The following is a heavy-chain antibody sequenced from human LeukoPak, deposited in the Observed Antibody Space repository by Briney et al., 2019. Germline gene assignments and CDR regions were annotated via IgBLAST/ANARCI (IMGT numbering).Heavy chain of an antibody. V-gene: IGHV3-23*01. D-gene: IGHD6-19*01. Sequence: GGSLRLSCVASGFTFTSDAMNWVRQAPGKGLEWVSSTVSRGTTQYADSVKGRFTVSRDTSKNTLHLQMNGLRADDTAVYYCAKCSTSAYTTGWCNWIDPWGQGTLVTVSS. J-gene: IGHJ5*02. CDR3: AKCSTSAYTTGWCNWIDP. CDR2: TVSRGTT. CDR1: GFTFTSDA.